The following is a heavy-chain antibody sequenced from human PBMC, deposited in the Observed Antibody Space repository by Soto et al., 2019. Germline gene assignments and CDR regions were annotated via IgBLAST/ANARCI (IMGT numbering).Heavy chain of an antibody. CDR2: TYYRSKWYN. CDR3: ARDRIAVAGHHDAFDI. J-gene: IGHJ3*02. V-gene: IGHV6-1*01. Sequence: SQTLSLTCVISGDSVSSNSAAWNWIRQSPSRGLEWLGRTYYRSKWYNDYAVSVKSRITINPDTSKNQFSLQLNSVTPEDTAVYYCARDRIAVAGHHDAFDIWGQGTMVTVSS. D-gene: IGHD6-19*01. CDR1: GDSVSSNSAA.